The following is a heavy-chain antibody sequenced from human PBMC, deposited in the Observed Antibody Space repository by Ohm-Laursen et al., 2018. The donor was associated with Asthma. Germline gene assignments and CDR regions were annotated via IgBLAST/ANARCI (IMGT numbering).Heavy chain of an antibody. CDR3: ARDVGYCSGGSCYSGAFDI. J-gene: IGHJ3*02. CDR2: ISSSGSTM. Sequence: SLRLSCTASGFTFSDHYMDWVRQAPGKGLEWVSYISSSGSTMYYADSVKGRFTISRDNAKNSLYLQMNSLRAEDTAVYYCARDVGYCSGGSCYSGAFDIWGQGTMVTVSS. D-gene: IGHD2-15*01. V-gene: IGHV3-11*01. CDR1: GFTFSDHY.